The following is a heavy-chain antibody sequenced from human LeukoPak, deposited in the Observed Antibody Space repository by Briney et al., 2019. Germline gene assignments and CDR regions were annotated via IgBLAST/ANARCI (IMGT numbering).Heavy chain of an antibody. J-gene: IGHJ4*01. Sequence: SETLSLTCTVSGGSISSSSNCWGWIRQPPGKGLEWIGSIYSGSTYYKPSLKSRVTIAVDTSKNQFSLKLSSVTAADTAVYYCATKGDTMTSYYFDYWGHGTLVTVSS. CDR3: ATKGDTMTSYYFDY. CDR2: IYSGST. D-gene: IGHD3-3*01. CDR1: GGSISSSSNC. V-gene: IGHV4-39*01.